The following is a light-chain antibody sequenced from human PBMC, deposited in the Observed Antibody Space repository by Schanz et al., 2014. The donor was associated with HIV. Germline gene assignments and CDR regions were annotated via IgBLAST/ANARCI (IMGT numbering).Light chain of an antibody. J-gene: IGLJ1*01. CDR1: SSNIGNSF. Sequence: QSVLTQPPSVSAAPGQKVTISCSGSSSNIGNSFVSLYQQFPGTAPKLLIYENNKRPSGIPDRFSGSKSGTSATLDITGLQTGDEADYYCGTVDKISRVRVFGTGTKLTVL. CDR3: GTVDKISRVRV. V-gene: IGLV1-51*01. CDR2: ENN.